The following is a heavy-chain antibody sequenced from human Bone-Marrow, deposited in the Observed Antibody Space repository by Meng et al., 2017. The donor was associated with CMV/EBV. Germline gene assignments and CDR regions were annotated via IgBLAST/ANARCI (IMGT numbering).Heavy chain of an antibody. CDR3: ARDLYCSSTSCYHY. J-gene: IGHJ4*02. Sequence: GESLKISCAASEFTFSIYSLHWVRQAPGKGLEWVSSISSSSSYIYYADSVKGRFTISRDNAKNSLYLQMNSLRAEDTAVYYCARDLYCSSTSCYHYWGQGTLVTVSS. CDR2: ISSSSSYI. CDR1: EFTFSIYS. V-gene: IGHV3-21*01. D-gene: IGHD2-2*01.